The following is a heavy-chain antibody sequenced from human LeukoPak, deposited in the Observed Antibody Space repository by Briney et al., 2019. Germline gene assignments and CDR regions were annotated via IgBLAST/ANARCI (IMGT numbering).Heavy chain of an antibody. CDR3: ARKGRDGYNPFHY. CDR2: IYPGDSDT. V-gene: IGHV5-51*04. CDR1: GYSFTSYW. J-gene: IGHJ4*02. Sequence: GEALQISCQGSGYSFTSYWIGWVRQVPGKGREWRGIIYPGDSDTRYSPSFQGQVTISADNPISPAYLHWSTLKASHTAMYYCARKGRDGYNPFHYWGQGTLVTVSS. D-gene: IGHD5-24*01.